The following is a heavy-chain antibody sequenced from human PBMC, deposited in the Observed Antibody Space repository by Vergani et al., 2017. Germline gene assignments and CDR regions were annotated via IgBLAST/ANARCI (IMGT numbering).Heavy chain of an antibody. CDR2: IYTSGST. Sequence: QVHLQGSGPGLVKPSETLSLTCTVPGGSTSNYYWSWIRQPAGKGLEWIGRIYTSGSTNYNPSLKSRVTMSVDTSKNQFSLKLTSVTAADTAVYYCARDRIALGEDAFDIWGQGTMVTVSS. D-gene: IGHD3-10*01. CDR1: GGSTSNYY. V-gene: IGHV4-4*07. CDR3: ARDRIALGEDAFDI. J-gene: IGHJ3*02.